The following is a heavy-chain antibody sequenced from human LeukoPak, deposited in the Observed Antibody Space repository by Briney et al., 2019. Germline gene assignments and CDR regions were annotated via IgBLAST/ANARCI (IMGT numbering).Heavy chain of an antibody. CDR2: IYSSGGP. J-gene: IGHJ3*02. V-gene: IGHV3-53*01. CDR3: ARAATGDHDAFDI. CDR1: GFTVSSNY. Sequence: GRSLRLSCAASGFTVSSNYMSWVRQAPGKGLEWVSIIYSSGGPYYADSVKGRFTISRDNSKNTLYLQMNSLRAEDTAVYYCARAATGDHDAFDIWGQGTMVTVSS. D-gene: IGHD7-27*01.